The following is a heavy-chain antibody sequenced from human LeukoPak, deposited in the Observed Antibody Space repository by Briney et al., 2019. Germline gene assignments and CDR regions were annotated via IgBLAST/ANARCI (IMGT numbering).Heavy chain of an antibody. Sequence: GGSLRLSCAASGFTFSDFWMHWVRQAPGKGLEWVSRINGDGTTTNYADSVKGRFTISRDNAKNTLYMQMNSLRAEDTAVYYCARGKVGASPDYWGQGTLVPVSS. CDR1: GFTFSDFW. V-gene: IGHV3-74*01. CDR3: ARGKVGASPDY. CDR2: INGDGTTT. J-gene: IGHJ4*02. D-gene: IGHD1-26*01.